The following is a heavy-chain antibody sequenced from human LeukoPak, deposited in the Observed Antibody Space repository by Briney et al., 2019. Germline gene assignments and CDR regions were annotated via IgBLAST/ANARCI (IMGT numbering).Heavy chain of an antibody. CDR1: GGSISSGSYY. Sequence: SETLSLTCTVSGGSISSGSYYWSWIQQPAGKGLEWIGRIYTSGSTNYNPSLKSRVTISVDTSKNQFSLKLSSVTAADTAVYYCARTYYITMIVVVFDPWGQGTLVTVSS. J-gene: IGHJ5*02. V-gene: IGHV4-61*02. CDR3: ARTYYITMIVVVFDP. D-gene: IGHD3-22*01. CDR2: IYTSGST.